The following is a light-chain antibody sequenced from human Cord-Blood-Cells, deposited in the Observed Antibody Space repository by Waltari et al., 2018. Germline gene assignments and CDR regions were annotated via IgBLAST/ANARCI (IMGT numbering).Light chain of an antibody. CDR1: SSNIVYNY. Sequence: QSVLTQPPSVSAAPGLKGTISCSGSSSNIVYNYVYRSQQPPGTAPKLPACKNNKRPSGIPDRFSGAKSGTSATLGSTGRQTGDEAVYYCGTWDSSLGAWVFGGGTKLTVL. V-gene: IGLV1-51*02. CDR2: KNN. J-gene: IGLJ3*02. CDR3: GTWDSSLGAWV.